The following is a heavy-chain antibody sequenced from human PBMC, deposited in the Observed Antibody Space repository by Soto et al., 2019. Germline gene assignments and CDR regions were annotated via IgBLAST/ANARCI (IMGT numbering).Heavy chain of an antibody. CDR3: ARAQYYYDSSGYYSYYFDY. V-gene: IGHV3-72*01. Sequence: GGSLRLSCAASEFTFSDHYMDCVSQAPGKGLEWVGRTRNKANSYTTEYAASVKGRFTISRDDSKNSLYLQMNSLKTEDTAVYYCARAQYYYDSSGYYSYYFDYWGQGTLVTVSS. CDR1: EFTFSDHY. D-gene: IGHD3-22*01. CDR2: TRNKANSYTT. J-gene: IGHJ4*02.